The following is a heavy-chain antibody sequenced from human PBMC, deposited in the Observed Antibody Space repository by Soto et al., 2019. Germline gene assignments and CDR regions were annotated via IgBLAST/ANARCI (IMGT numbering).Heavy chain of an antibody. CDR3: ARRYFDWLLSGRSWFDP. V-gene: IGHV4-31*03. Sequence: SETLSLTCTVSGASISSGGYYWGWIRQHPGKGLEWIGYIYYSGSTYYNPSLKSRVAISVDTSKNQFSLKLSSVTAADTAVYYCARRYFDWLLSGRSWFDPWGQGTLVTVSS. CDR1: GASISSGGYY. CDR2: IYYSGST. D-gene: IGHD3-9*01. J-gene: IGHJ5*02.